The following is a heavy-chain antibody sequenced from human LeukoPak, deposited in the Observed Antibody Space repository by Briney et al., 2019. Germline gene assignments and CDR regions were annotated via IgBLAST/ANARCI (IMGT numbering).Heavy chain of an antibody. CDR2: ISYDGSNK. J-gene: IGHJ4*02. CDR1: GFTFSSYA. Sequence: GGSLRLSCAASGFTFSSYAMHWVRQAPGKGLEWVAVISYDGSNKYYADSVKGRLTISRDNSKNTLYLQMNSLRAEDTAVYYCARDHYYYDSSGYLDYWGQGTLVTVSS. D-gene: IGHD3-22*01. CDR3: ARDHYYYDSSGYLDY. V-gene: IGHV3-30*01.